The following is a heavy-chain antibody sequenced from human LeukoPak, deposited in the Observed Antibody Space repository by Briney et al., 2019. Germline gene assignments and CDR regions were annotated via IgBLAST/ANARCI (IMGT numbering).Heavy chain of an antibody. D-gene: IGHD3-3*01. V-gene: IGHV3-30*04. Sequence: GGSLRLSCTVSGFTVSTNSMSWVRQAPGKGLEWVAVISYDGSNKYYADSVKGRFTISRDNSKNTLYLQMNSLRAEDTAVYYCARSRSVFGVVNDFDYWGQGTLVTVSS. J-gene: IGHJ4*02. CDR3: ARSRSVFGVVNDFDY. CDR2: ISYDGSNK. CDR1: GFTVSTNS.